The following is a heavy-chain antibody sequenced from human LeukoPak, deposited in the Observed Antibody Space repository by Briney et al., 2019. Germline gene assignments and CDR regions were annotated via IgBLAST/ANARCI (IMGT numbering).Heavy chain of an antibody. CDR1: GGSISSSSYY. J-gene: IGHJ2*01. D-gene: IGHD1-26*01. V-gene: IGHV4-39*07. Sequence: PSETLSLTCTVSGGSISSSSYYWGWIRQPPGKGLEWIGSIYYSGSTYYNPSLKSRVTISDDTSKNQFSLKLNSVTAADTAVYYCARDFVGFGWYFDLWGRGTLVTVSS. CDR3: ARDFVGFGWYFDL. CDR2: IYYSGST.